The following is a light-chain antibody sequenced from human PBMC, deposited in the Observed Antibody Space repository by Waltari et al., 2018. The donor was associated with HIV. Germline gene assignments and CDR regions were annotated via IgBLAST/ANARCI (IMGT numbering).Light chain of an antibody. Sequence: NFMLHQLLSVSESPGKTVIISCSRSGGSIASYYVKWYQQRPGRSPTTVLYENNQRPSGVPDRFSGAINSSSNASSLTISELKTEDEDDYCCQSDDSNNVVFGGGTKLTVL. J-gene: IGLJ2*01. CDR1: GGSIASYY. V-gene: IGLV6-57*01. CDR2: ENN. CDR3: QSDDSNNVV.